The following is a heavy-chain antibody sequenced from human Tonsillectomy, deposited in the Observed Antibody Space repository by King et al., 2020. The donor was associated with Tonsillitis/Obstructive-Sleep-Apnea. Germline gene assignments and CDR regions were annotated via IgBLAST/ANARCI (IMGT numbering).Heavy chain of an antibody. CDR1: GFTVSSNY. V-gene: IGHV3-53*01. CDR2: IYSGGST. Sequence: VQLVESGGGLIQPGGSLRLSCAASGFTVSSNYMSWVRQAPGKGLEWVSVIYSGGSTYYADSVKGRLTISRDNSKNTLYLQMNSLRAEDTAVYYCARDQDYGSGSYFHYYYYMDVWGKGTTVTVSS. D-gene: IGHD3-10*01. J-gene: IGHJ6*03. CDR3: ARDQDYGSGSYFHYYYYMDV.